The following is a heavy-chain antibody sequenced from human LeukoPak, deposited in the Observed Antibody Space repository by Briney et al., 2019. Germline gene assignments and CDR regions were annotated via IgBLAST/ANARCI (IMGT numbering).Heavy chain of an antibody. CDR2: TYYRSN. Sequence: SQTLSLTCAISGDSLSRSSDAWNWIRQSPSRGLEWLGRTYYRSNDYAVSVKTRMTINVDTSKNQVSLQLSSVTPEDTAVYYCARGRNNAFDIWGQGTMVTVSS. CDR1: GDSLSRSSDA. D-gene: IGHD1/OR15-1a*01. CDR3: ARGRNNAFDI. V-gene: IGHV6-1*01. J-gene: IGHJ3*02.